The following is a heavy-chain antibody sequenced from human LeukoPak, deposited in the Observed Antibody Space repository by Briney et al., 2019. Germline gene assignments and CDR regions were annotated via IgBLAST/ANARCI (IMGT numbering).Heavy chain of an antibody. J-gene: IGHJ4*02. Sequence: GGSLRLSCAASGFTFSSYGMHWVRQAPGKGLEWVAVISYDGSNKYYADSVKGRFTISRDNAKNTLYLQMNSLRAEDTAVYYCARECSGGSCYAALDYWGQGTLVTVSS. CDR1: GFTFSSYG. D-gene: IGHD2-15*01. CDR2: ISYDGSNK. CDR3: ARECSGGSCYAALDY. V-gene: IGHV3-30*03.